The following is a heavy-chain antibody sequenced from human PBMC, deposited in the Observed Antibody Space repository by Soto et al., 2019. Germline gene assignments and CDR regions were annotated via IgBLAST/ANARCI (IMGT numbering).Heavy chain of an antibody. V-gene: IGHV5-10-1*01. CDR1: GYSFTSYW. Sequence: PGESLKISCNGSGYSFTSYWISWVRQMPGKGLEWMGRIDPSDSYTNYSPSFQGHVTISADKSISTAYLQWSSLKASDTAMYYCARQADYYDSSGYVPWFDYWGQGTLVTVSS. CDR2: IDPSDSYT. J-gene: IGHJ4*02. CDR3: ARQADYYDSSGYVPWFDY. D-gene: IGHD3-22*01.